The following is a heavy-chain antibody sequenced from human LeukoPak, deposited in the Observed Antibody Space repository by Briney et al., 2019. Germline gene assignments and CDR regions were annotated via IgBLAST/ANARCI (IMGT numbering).Heavy chain of an antibody. Sequence: PGGSLRLSCAASGFTVSSNYMSWVRQAPGKGLEWVSVIYSGGSTYYADSVKGRSTISRDNSKNTLYLQMNSLRAEDTAVYYCASITQGEYFQHWGQGTLVTVSS. J-gene: IGHJ1*01. CDR2: IYSGGST. CDR3: ASITQGEYFQH. D-gene: IGHD3-10*01. CDR1: GFTVSSNY. V-gene: IGHV3-66*01.